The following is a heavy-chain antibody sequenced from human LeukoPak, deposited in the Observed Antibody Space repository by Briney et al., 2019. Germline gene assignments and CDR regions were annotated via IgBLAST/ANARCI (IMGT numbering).Heavy chain of an antibody. V-gene: IGHV3-7*01. Sequence: PGGSLRLSCAASGFSFSNYWMSWVRQAPGKGLEWVANIKEDGSKKNHLESVKGRFTISRDNAKNFLYLQMNSLRVEDTALYYCARDGDGRGEDFDYWGQGILVTVSS. CDR3: ARDGDGRGEDFDY. D-gene: IGHD4-17*01. CDR1: GFSFSNYW. J-gene: IGHJ4*02. CDR2: IKEDGSKK.